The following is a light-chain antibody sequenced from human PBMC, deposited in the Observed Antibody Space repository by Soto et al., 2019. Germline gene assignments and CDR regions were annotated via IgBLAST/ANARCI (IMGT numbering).Light chain of an antibody. V-gene: IGLV2-8*01. Sequence: QSALTQPASVSGSPGQSITISCTGTSSDVGGYDYVSWYQLHPGKAPKLMVFEVSNRPSGVPDRFSGSKSGNTASLTVSGLQPEDEADYYCSSYAGSNKSVFGTGTKVTVL. J-gene: IGLJ1*01. CDR3: SSYAGSNKSV. CDR2: EVS. CDR1: SSDVGGYDY.